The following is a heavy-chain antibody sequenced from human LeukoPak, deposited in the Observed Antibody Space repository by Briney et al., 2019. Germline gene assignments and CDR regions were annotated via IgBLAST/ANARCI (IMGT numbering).Heavy chain of an antibody. Sequence: SETLSLTCTVSGGSLTSYYWSWVRQPPGRVLQWIGYIYYSGSVNYNPSLKSRVTISVDTSKNQFSLNLSSVTAADTAVYYWARLGSYFDYWGQGTQVTVS. J-gene: IGHJ4*02. CDR3: ARLGSYFDY. CDR1: GGSLTSYY. V-gene: IGHV4-59*08. CDR2: IYYSGSV.